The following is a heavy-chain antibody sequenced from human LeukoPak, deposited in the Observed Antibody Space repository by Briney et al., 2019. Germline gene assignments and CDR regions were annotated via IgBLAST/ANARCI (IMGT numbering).Heavy chain of an antibody. CDR1: GGSISGYY. J-gene: IGHJ5*02. Sequence: SETLSLTCTVSGGSISGYYWTWIRQPPGEGLEWIGYIYYTGNTNYNPSLKSRVTISVDTSKNQFSLRLSSVTAADTAAYYCAKKRDWFDPWGQGTLVTVSS. CDR2: IYYTGNT. V-gene: IGHV4-59*03. CDR3: AKKRDWFDP.